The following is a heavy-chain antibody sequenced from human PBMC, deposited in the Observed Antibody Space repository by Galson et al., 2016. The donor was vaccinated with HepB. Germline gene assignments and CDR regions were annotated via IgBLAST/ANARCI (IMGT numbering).Heavy chain of an antibody. CDR1: GFTFSNYW. CDR2: INTDGTDT. Sequence: SLRLSCAVSGFTFSNYWMHWVRQAPGQGLVWAARINTDGTDTHYADSVKGRFTISRDNAKSTVYLQMDSLRVAETAVYYCARSPRILWFEVDYWGQGILVTVSS. J-gene: IGHJ4*02. D-gene: IGHD3-10*01. CDR3: ARSPRILWFEVDY. V-gene: IGHV3-74*01.